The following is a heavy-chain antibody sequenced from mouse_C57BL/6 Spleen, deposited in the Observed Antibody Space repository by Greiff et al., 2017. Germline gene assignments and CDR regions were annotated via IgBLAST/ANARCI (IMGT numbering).Heavy chain of an antibody. CDR3: ASHGNYYEAMDY. Sequence: EVMLVESGGGLVQPGGSLKLSCAASGFTFSDYGMAWVRQAPRKGPEWVAFISNLAYSIYYADTVTGRFTISRENAKNTLYMEMSSLGSEDTAMYYCASHGNYYEAMDYWGQGTSVTVSS. J-gene: IGHJ4*01. V-gene: IGHV5-15*01. D-gene: IGHD1-1*01. CDR2: ISNLAYSI. CDR1: GFTFSDYG.